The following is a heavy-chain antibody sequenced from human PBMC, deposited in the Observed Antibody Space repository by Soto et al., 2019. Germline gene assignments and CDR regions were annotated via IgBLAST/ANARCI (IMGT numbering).Heavy chain of an antibody. V-gene: IGHV4-34*01. CDR3: ARGRRIAAAEGIDY. D-gene: IGHD6-13*01. CDR2: INHSGST. J-gene: IGHJ4*02. CDR1: GGSFSGYY. Sequence: PSETLSLTCAVYGGSFSGYYWSWIRQPPGKGLEWIGEINHSGSTNYNPSLKSRVTISVDTSKNQFSLKLSSVTAADTAVYYCARGRRIAAAEGIDYWGQGTLVTVSS.